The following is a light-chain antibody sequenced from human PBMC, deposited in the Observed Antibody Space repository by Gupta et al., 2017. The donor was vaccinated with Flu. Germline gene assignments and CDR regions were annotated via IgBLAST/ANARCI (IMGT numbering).Light chain of an antibody. V-gene: IGKV1-5*03. CDR1: QSISNW. CDR3: QQYKCYSAKS. J-gene: IGKJ2*03. Sequence: MTQSPSTLSSSVGDRVTITCRASQSISNWLSWYQQRPGKAPNLLIYKASSLETGVPSRFSGSGNGTEFTLTISSRQPDDFAAYYCQQYKCYSAKSFGQGTKMEIK. CDR2: KAS.